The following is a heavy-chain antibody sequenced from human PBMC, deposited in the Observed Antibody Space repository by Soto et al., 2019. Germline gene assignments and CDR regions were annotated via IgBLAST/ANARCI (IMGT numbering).Heavy chain of an antibody. D-gene: IGHD6-19*01. CDR3: ARYSSIAGSGWSIKPITYYYYGMDV. CDR1: GYTFTSYG. J-gene: IGHJ6*02. Sequence: GASVKVSCKASGYTFTSYGISWVRQAPGQGLEWMGWISAYNGNTNYAQKLQGRVTMTTDTSTSTAYMELRSLRSDDTAVYYCARYSSIAGSGWSIKPITYYYYGMDVWGQGTTVTVSS. V-gene: IGHV1-18*01. CDR2: ISAYNGNT.